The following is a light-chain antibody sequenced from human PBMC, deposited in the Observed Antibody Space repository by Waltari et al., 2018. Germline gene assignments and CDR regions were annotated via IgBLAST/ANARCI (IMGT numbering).Light chain of an antibody. V-gene: IGLV1-40*01. J-gene: IGLJ2*01. CDR2: ANN. CDR1: RTNIGAGYD. Sequence: QSVLTQPPSVSGAPGQSVTISCTGHRTNIGAGYDVHWYHQVPGTAPKLLIFANNNRPLGVPGRFSGSKSGTSASLAITGLQADDEGDYYCQSYDSVLSGALFGGGTKLTVL. CDR3: QSYDSVLSGAL.